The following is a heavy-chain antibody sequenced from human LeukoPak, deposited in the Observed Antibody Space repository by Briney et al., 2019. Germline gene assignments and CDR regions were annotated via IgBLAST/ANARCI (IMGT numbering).Heavy chain of an antibody. CDR1: GFSFSSYA. V-gene: IGHV3-23*01. Sequence: TGGSLRLSCAASGFSFSSYAMSWVRQAPGKGLEWVSAISGSGGSTYYADSVKGRFTISRDNSKNTLYLQMNSLRAEDTAVYYCAKGVDYYYGMDVWGQGTTVTVSS. CDR3: AKGVDYYYGMDV. CDR2: ISGSGGST. J-gene: IGHJ6*02.